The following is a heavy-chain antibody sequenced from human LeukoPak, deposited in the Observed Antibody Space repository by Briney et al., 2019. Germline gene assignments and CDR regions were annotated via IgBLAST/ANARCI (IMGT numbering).Heavy chain of an antibody. D-gene: IGHD4-17*01. J-gene: IGHJ5*02. V-gene: IGHV1-8*01. Sequence: ASVKVSCKASGYTFTSYDINWVRQATGQGLEWMGWMNPNSGNTGYAQKFQGRVTMTRNTSISTAYMELSSLRSEDTDVYYCARAYYGDPRGWFDPWGQGTLVTVSS. CDR1: GYTFTSYD. CDR2: MNPNSGNT. CDR3: ARAYYGDPRGWFDP.